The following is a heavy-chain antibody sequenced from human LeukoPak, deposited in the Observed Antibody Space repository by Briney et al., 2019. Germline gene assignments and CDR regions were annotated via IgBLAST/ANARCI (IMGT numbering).Heavy chain of an antibody. CDR3: ARERYYYDSTYYYVKYFDY. V-gene: IGHV3-48*03. J-gene: IGHJ4*02. CDR1: GFTFSSYQ. Sequence: RAGEPLRLSCAASGFTFSSYQMNWVRQAPGKGVEWGSYISSSGSTIYYADSVKGRFTISRDNAKNSLYLQMNSLRAEDTAVYYCARERYYYDSTYYYVKYFDYWGQGTLVTVSS. CDR2: ISSSGSTI. D-gene: IGHD3-22*01.